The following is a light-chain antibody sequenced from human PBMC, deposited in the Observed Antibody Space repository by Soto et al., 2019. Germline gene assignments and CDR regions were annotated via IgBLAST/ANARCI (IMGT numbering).Light chain of an antibody. J-gene: IGKJ1*01. CDR3: QQYNNWPKT. Sequence: EIVLTQSPATLSLSPGERATLSCRASQSVSSNLAWYQQKPGQAPRLLIYGASTRATGIPVRFSGSGSGTEFTLTISSLQSEDFAIYYCQQYNNWPKTFGQGTKVDI. V-gene: IGKV3-15*01. CDR2: GAS. CDR1: QSVSSN.